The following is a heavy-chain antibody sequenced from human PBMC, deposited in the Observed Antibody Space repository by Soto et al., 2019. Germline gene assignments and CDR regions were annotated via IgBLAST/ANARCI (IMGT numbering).Heavy chain of an antibody. CDR1: GYTFTSYD. J-gene: IGHJ4*02. CDR3: ARGPQDILPH. Sequence: QVQLVQSEAEVKKPGASVKVSCKASGYTFTSYDINWVRRATGQGLEWMGWMNPNSGNTGVAQKSQGRATMTRNTSISPHYMELSSPRSEATAVYYWARGPQDILPHWGQGTLVNVSS. V-gene: IGHV1-8*01. D-gene: IGHD2-15*01. CDR2: MNPNSGNT.